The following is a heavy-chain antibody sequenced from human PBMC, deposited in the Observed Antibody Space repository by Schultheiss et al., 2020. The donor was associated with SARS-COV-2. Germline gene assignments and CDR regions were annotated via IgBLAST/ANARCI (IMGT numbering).Heavy chain of an antibody. V-gene: IGHV4-39*01. CDR3: ASLSTTDYYYMDV. CDR1: GGSISSSSYY. D-gene: IGHD1-14*01. J-gene: IGHJ6*03. CDR2: IYYSGST. Sequence: SETLSLTCTVSGGSISSSSYYWGWIRQPPGKGLEWIGSIYYSGSTYYNPSLKSRVTISVDTSKNQFSLKLSSVTAADTAVYYCASLSTTDYYYMDVWGKGTTVTVSS.